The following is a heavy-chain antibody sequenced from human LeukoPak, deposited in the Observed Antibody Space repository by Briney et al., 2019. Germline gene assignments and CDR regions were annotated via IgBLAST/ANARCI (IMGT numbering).Heavy chain of an antibody. J-gene: IGHJ3*02. CDR2: IIPILGIA. D-gene: IGHD3-22*01. CDR3: ARLDPQERWDYDSSGYYNGVGAFDI. Sequence: SVKVSCKASGYTFTSYGISWVRQAPGQGLEWMGRIIPILGIANYAQKFQGRVTITADKSTSTAYMELSSLRSEDTAVYYCARLDPQERWDYDSSGYYNGVGAFDIWGQGTMVTVSS. CDR1: GYTFTSYG. V-gene: IGHV1-69*04.